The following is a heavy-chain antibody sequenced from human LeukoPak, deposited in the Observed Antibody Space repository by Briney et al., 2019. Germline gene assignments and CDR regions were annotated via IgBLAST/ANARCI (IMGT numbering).Heavy chain of an antibody. V-gene: IGHV4-34*01. J-gene: IGHJ4*02. CDR2: INHSGST. D-gene: IGHD6-13*01. Sequence: SETLSLTCAVYGGSFSGYYWSWIRQPPGKGLEWIGEINHSGSTNYNPSLKSRVTISVDTSKNQFSLKLSSVTAADTAVYYCADRGEQQLVTGGYWGQETLVTVSS. CDR1: GGSFSGYY. CDR3: ADRGEQQLVTGGY.